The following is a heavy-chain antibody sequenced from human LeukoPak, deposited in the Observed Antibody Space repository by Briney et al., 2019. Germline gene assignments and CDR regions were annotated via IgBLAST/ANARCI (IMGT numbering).Heavy chain of an antibody. CDR2: ISGSGSYI. CDR3: SVQAPDMGAGAGGFYY. CDR1: GFTFSSRT. V-gene: IGHV3-23*01. Sequence: GGSLRLSCAASGFTFSSRTMNWVRQAPGKGLEWVSSISGSGSYIYYADSVKGRFTISRDNSKNTLYLQMNSLRAEDTALYYCSVQAPDMGAGAGGFYYWNQGILVTVYS. J-gene: IGHJ4*01. D-gene: IGHD2-15*01.